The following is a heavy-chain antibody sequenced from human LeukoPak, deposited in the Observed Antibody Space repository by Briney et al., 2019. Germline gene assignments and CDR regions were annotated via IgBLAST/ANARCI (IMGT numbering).Heavy chain of an antibody. J-gene: IGHJ4*02. V-gene: IGHV3-7*01. CDR3: ARETDSSGWFVGDY. CDR1: GFTFSSYW. Sequence: GGSLRLSCAASGFTFSSYWMSWVRQAPGKGLEWVANIKQDGSEKYYVDSVKGRFTISRDNAKNSLYLQMNSRRAEDTAVYYCARETDSSGWFVGDYWGQGTLVTVSS. CDR2: IKQDGSEK. D-gene: IGHD6-19*01.